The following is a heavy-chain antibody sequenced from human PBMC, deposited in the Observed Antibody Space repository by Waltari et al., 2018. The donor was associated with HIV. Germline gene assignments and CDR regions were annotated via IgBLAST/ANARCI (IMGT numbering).Heavy chain of an antibody. V-gene: IGHV3-74*01. CDR3: TRDGGGHPFVGYGMDV. D-gene: IGHD3-16*01. J-gene: IGHJ6*02. CDR1: GFTFRTSW. CDR2: IHNDGSST. Sequence: EVQLVESGGFLVQPGGSLRLSCAASGFTFRTSWVHWVRQVPGKGLGWVAGIHNDGSSTSYADSVKGRFTISRDNAKNTLFLQMNSLRVEDTAVYYCTRDGGGHPFVGYGMDVWGQGTTVTVSS.